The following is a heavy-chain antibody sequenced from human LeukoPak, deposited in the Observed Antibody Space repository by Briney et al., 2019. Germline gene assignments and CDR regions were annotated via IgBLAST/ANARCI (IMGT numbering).Heavy chain of an antibody. V-gene: IGHV4-4*07. CDR1: GGSISSYY. CDR3: ARDTAGYCSGGSCYPSWFDP. Sequence: SETLSLTCTVSGGSISSYYWSWIRQPAGKGLEWIGRIYTSGSTNYNPSLKSRVTISVDKSKNQFSLKLSSVTAADTAVYYCARDTAGYCSGGSCYPSWFDPWGQGTLVTVSS. D-gene: IGHD2-15*01. CDR2: IYTSGST. J-gene: IGHJ5*02.